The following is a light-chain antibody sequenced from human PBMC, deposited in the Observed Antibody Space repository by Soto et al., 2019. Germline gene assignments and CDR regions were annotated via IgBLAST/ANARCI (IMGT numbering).Light chain of an antibody. J-gene: IGLJ1*01. CDR3: SSFTSSNTYV. CDR1: NSDIGAYNR. CDR2: DVN. V-gene: IGLV2-18*02. Sequence: QSMLTQPPSVSGSPGQSVAISCTGTNSDIGAYNRVSWYQQPPGTAPKLMIYDVNNRPSGVPDRFSGSKSGNTASLTISGLQADDEADYYCSSFTSSNTYVFGTGTKVTVL.